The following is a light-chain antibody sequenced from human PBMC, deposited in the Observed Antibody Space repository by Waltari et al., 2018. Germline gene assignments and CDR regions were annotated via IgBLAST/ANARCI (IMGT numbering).Light chain of an antibody. CDR1: NIGSKN. CDR2: RDT. J-gene: IGLJ3*02. Sequence: SYDLTQPRSVSVALGQTAKITCGGNNIGSKNVHWYQQRPGQAPVVVIYRDTNRPSGIPDRFSGSNWGNTATLTISRAQAVDEADYYCQVWDSSNVVFGGGATLTVL. V-gene: IGLV3-9*01. CDR3: QVWDSSNVV.